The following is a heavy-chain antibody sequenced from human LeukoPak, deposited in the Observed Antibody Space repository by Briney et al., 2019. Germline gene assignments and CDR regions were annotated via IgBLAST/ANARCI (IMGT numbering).Heavy chain of an antibody. D-gene: IGHD3-22*01. V-gene: IGHV3-30*18. CDR2: ISYDGSNK. Sequence: PGRSLRLSCAASGFTFSSYGMRWVRQAPGKGLEWVAVISYDGSNKYYADAVKGRFTISRDNSKNTLYLQMNSLRAEDTAVYYCAKDLLAYYDSSGYYHGGDPNDAFDIWGQGTMVTVSS. CDR3: AKDLLAYYDSSGYYHGGDPNDAFDI. J-gene: IGHJ3*02. CDR1: GFTFSSYG.